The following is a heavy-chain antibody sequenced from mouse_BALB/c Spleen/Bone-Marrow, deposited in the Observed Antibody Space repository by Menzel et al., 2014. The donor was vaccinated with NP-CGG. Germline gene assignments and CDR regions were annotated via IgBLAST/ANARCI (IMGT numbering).Heavy chain of an antibody. V-gene: IGHV7-3*02. J-gene: IGHJ1*01. CDR3: ARDENVGIYWYFDV. CDR1: GFTFTGYY. Sequence: EVHLVESGGGSVQPGGSLRLSCATSGFTFTGYYMSWVRQPPGKALEWLDFIRNKANGYTTEYSASVKGRFTISRDNSQRILYLQMNTLRAEDSATYYCARDENVGIYWYFDVWGAGTTVIVSS. CDR2: IRNKANGYTT.